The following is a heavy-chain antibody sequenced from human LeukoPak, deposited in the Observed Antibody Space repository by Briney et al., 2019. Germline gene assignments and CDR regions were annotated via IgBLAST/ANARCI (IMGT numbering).Heavy chain of an antibody. CDR2: IYHSGST. CDR3: AGEVVATITYSDY. V-gene: IGHV4-38-2*02. Sequence: SETLSLTCAVSGYSISSGYYWGFIRQPPGKGLEWIGSIYHSGSTYYNPSLKSRVTISVDTSKNQFSLKLSSVTAADTAVYYCAGEVVATITYSDYWGQGTLVTVSS. CDR1: GYSISSGYY. J-gene: IGHJ4*02. D-gene: IGHD5-12*01.